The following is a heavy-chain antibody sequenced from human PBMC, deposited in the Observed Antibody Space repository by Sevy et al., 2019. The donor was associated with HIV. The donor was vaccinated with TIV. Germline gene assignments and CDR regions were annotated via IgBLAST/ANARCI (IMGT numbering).Heavy chain of an antibody. CDR1: GGTFSSYA. CDR3: ARGSSTTRAFDI. V-gene: IGHV1-69*04. Sequence: ASVKVSCKASGGTFSSYAISWVRQAPGQGLAWMGRIIPILGIANYAQKFQGRVTITADKSTSTAYMELSSLRSEDTAVYYCARGSSTTRAFDIWGQGTMVTVSS. J-gene: IGHJ3*02. CDR2: IIPILGIA. D-gene: IGHD2-2*01.